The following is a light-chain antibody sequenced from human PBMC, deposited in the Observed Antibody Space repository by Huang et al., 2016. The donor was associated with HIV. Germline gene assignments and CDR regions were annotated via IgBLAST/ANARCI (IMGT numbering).Light chain of an antibody. CDR2: WAS. V-gene: IGKV4-1*01. Sequence: DIVMIQSPDSLAVSLGERATIKCRSRQSVLYSSNSKNYLAWFQQKPGQAPRLLIYWASSRESGVPDRFSGSGSGTDFTLTISSLEAEDAAVYYCQQYYSIPQTFGQGTKVEI. J-gene: IGKJ1*01. CDR3: QQYYSIPQT. CDR1: QSVLYSSNSKNY.